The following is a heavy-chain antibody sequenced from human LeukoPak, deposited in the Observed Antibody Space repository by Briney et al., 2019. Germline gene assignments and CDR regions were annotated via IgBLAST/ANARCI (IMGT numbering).Heavy chain of an antibody. CDR1: GFTFSSYS. D-gene: IGHD1-26*01. J-gene: IGHJ4*02. Sequence: GGSLRLSCAASGFTFSSYSMNWVRQAPGKGLEWVANIKEDGSEKYYVDSVRGRFAISRDNGKNSLYLQMNSLRAEDTAVYYCARDKIVGAITGSNFDCWGQGTLVTVSS. CDR2: IKEDGSEK. CDR3: ARDKIVGAITGSNFDC. V-gene: IGHV3-7*01.